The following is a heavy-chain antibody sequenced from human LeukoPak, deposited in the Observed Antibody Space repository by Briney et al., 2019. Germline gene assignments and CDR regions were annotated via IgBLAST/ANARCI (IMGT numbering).Heavy chain of an antibody. CDR1: GFTFSSYA. J-gene: IGHJ4*02. CDR3: ARWDIRGTAHQLDY. D-gene: IGHD5-12*01. CDR2: INQDGSAR. Sequence: GGSLRLSCAASGFTFSSYAMSWVRQAPGKGLEWVANINQDGSARYYVVSVKGRFTTSRDNAKNSMYLQMNSLRPEDTAVYYCARWDIRGTAHQLDYWGQGTLVTVSS. V-gene: IGHV3-7*01.